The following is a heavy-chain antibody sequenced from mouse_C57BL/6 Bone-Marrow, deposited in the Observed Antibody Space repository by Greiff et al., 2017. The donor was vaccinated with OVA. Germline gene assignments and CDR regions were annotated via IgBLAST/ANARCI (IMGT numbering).Heavy chain of an antibody. CDR1: GYTFTSYW. V-gene: IGHV1-69*01. D-gene: IGHD2-4*01. Sequence: QVQLQQPGAELVMPGASVKLSCKASGYTFTSYWMHWVKQRPGQGLEWIGEIDPSDSYTNYNQKFKGKSTLTVDKSSSTAYMQLSSLTFEDSAVYYCARAHYDYDWFAYWGQGTLVTVSA. J-gene: IGHJ3*01. CDR2: IDPSDSYT. CDR3: ARAHYDYDWFAY.